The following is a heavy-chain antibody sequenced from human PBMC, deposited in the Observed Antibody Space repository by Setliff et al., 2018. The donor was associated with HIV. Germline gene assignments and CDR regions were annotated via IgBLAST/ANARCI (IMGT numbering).Heavy chain of an antibody. CDR2: ISTSGDSM. J-gene: IGHJ6*03. V-gene: IGHV3-48*03. Sequence: PGGSLRLSCAASGFIFSDYKMNWVRQAPGKGLEWVSYISTSGDSMYHADSVRGRFTVSRDNPKNSLYLQMNSLRAEDTAVYYCARDPIAAAYYYYYMDVWGKGTTVTVSS. CDR1: GFIFSDYK. CDR3: ARDPIAAAYYYYYMDV. D-gene: IGHD6-13*01.